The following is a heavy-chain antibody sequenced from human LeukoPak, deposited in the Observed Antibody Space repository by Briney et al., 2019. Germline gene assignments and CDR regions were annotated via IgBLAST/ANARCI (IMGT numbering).Heavy chain of an antibody. CDR1: GGTFSSYA. Sequence: ASVKVSCKASGGTFSSYAISWVRQAPGQGLEWMGGIIPIFGTASYAQKFQGRVTITADESTSTAYMELSSLRSEDTAVYYCARGYSSGWYFYWGQGTLVTVSS. CDR2: IIPIFGTA. D-gene: IGHD6-19*01. CDR3: ARGYSSGWYFY. J-gene: IGHJ4*02. V-gene: IGHV1-69*13.